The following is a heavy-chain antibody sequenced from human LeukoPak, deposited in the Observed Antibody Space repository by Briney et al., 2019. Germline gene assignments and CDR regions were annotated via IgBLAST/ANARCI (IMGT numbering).Heavy chain of an antibody. J-gene: IGHJ4*02. V-gene: IGHV3-74*01. Sequence: GGSLRLSCAVSGFTFSSYWMHWVRQAPGKGLVWVSHIKTDGSTTAYADSVKGRFTISRDNAKNSLYLQMNSLRAEDTAVYYCARDRQTGYYFDYWGQGTLVTVSS. D-gene: IGHD3-10*01. CDR1: GFTFSSYW. CDR2: IKTDGSTT. CDR3: ARDRQTGYYFDY.